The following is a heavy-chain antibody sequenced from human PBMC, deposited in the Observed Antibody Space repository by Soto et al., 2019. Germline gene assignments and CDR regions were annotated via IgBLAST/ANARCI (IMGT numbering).Heavy chain of an antibody. J-gene: IGHJ6*02. V-gene: IGHV4-34*01. CDR3: ASSSYCSSTSCYGRRYYYYYGMDV. Sequence: QVQLQQWGAGLLKPSETLSLTCAVYGGSFSGYYWSWIRQPPGKGLEWIGEINHSGSTNYNPSLKRRVTLSVYTSKNQFSLKLSSVTAADTAVYYCASSSYCSSTSCYGRRYYYYYGMDVWGQGTTVTVSS. D-gene: IGHD2-2*01. CDR1: GGSFSGYY. CDR2: INHSGST.